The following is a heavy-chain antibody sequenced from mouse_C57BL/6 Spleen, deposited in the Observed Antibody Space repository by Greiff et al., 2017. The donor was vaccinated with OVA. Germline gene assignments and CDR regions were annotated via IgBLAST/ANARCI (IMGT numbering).Heavy chain of an antibody. CDR3: ARSRNFDV. J-gene: IGHJ1*03. CDR2: IDPSDSYT. CDR1: GYTFTSYW. Sequence: QVHVKQPGAELVMPGASVKLSCKASGYTFTSYWMHWVKQRPGQGLEWIGEIDPSDSYTNYNQKFKGKSTLTVDKSSSTAYMQLSSLTSEDSAVYYCARSRNFDVWGTGTTVTVSS. V-gene: IGHV1-69*01.